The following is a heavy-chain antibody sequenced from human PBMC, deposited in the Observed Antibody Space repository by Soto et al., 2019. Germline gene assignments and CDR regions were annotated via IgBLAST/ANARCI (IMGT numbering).Heavy chain of an antibody. V-gene: IGHV3-33*01. Sequence: FTFRSFGMHWVRQAPGKGLEWVAIIWYDGSNKYYADSVKGRFTISRDNSKNTLYLQMNSLRVEDTAVYYCARARYSNSVINWFDPWGQGTLVTVSS. CDR1: FTFRSFG. J-gene: IGHJ5*02. CDR2: IWYDGSNK. D-gene: IGHD4-4*01. CDR3: ARARYSNSVINWFDP.